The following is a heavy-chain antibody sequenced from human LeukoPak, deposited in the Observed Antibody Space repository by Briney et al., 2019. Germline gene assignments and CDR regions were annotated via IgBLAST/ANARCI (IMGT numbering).Heavy chain of an antibody. CDR3: AVGGLYDYVWGSYRYKSAFDV. CDR1: GFTFSSYS. Sequence: PGGSLRLSCAASGFTFSSYSMNWVRQAPGKGLEWVSSITSSSSYIYYADSVKGRFTISRHNAKNSLSLQMNSLRAEDTAVYYCAVGGLYDYVWGSYRYKSAFDVWGQGTMVTVSS. J-gene: IGHJ3*01. D-gene: IGHD3-16*02. V-gene: IGHV3-21*01. CDR2: ITSSSSYI.